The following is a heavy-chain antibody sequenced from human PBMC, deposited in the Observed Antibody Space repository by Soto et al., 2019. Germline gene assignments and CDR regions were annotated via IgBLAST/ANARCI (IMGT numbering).Heavy chain of an antibody. Sequence: GGSLRLSCAASGFTFDDYTMHWVRQAPGKGLEWVSLISWDGGSTYYADSVKGRFTISRDNSKNSLYLQMNSLRTEDTALYYCAKDIEYSYGYNRYYYYGMDVWGQGTTVTVSS. V-gene: IGHV3-43*01. CDR1: GFTFDDYT. D-gene: IGHD5-18*01. CDR3: AKDIEYSYGYNRYYYYGMDV. CDR2: ISWDGGST. J-gene: IGHJ6*02.